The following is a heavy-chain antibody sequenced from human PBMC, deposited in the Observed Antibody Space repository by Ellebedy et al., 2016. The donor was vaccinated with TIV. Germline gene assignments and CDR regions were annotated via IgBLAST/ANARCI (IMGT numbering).Heavy chain of an antibody. J-gene: IGHJ4*02. Sequence: GESLKISCAASGFTFSSYEMNWVRQTPGKGLEWVSYISSSGSTIFYADSVKGRFTISRDNAKNSLYLQMNSLRAEDTAIYYCARETYVSGSKSFDYWGQGTLVAVSS. CDR1: GFTFSSYE. V-gene: IGHV3-48*03. CDR3: ARETYVSGSKSFDY. D-gene: IGHD3-10*01. CDR2: ISSSGSTI.